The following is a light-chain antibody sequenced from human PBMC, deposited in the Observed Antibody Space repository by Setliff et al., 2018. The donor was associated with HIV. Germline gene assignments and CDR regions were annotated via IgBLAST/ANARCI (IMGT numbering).Light chain of an antibody. CDR2: DVN. Sequence: QSALAQPRSVSGSPGQSVTISCTGTSSDVGGYNYVSWYQHHPGKAPKLIIYDVNKRPSGVADRFSGSKSGNTASLTISGLQAEDEADYFCCSYAGSSTFYVFGTGTKV. J-gene: IGLJ1*01. CDR3: CSYAGSSTFYV. V-gene: IGLV2-11*01. CDR1: SSDVGGYNY.